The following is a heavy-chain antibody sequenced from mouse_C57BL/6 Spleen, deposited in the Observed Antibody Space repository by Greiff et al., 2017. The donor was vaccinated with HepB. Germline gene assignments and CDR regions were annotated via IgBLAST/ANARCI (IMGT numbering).Heavy chain of an antibody. CDR1: GYAFSSSW. J-gene: IGHJ2*01. Sequence: QVQLQQSGPELVKPGASVKISCKASGYAFSSSWMNWVKQRPGKGLEWIGRIYPGDGDTNYNGKFKGKATLTADKSSSTAYMQLSSLTSEDSAVYFCVAPYDGYFFDYWGQGTTLTVSS. V-gene: IGHV1-82*01. CDR2: IYPGDGDT. D-gene: IGHD2-3*01. CDR3: VAPYDGYFFDY.